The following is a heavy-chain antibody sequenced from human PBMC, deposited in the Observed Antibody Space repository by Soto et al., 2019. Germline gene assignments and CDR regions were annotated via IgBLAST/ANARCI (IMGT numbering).Heavy chain of an antibody. J-gene: IGHJ5*02. CDR2: IYYSGST. V-gene: IGHV4-39*01. CDR3: ARAFTEYNWFDP. Sequence: SETLSLTCTVSGGSISSSSYYWGWIRQPPGKGLEWIGSIYYSGSTYYNPSLKSRVTISVDTSKNQFSLKLSSLTAADTAVYYCARAFTEYNWFDPWGQGTLVTVSS. CDR1: GGSISSSSYY. D-gene: IGHD3-10*01.